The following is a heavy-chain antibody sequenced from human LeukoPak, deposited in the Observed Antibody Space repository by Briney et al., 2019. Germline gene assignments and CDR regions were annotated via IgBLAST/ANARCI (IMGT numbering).Heavy chain of an antibody. D-gene: IGHD6-19*01. CDR2: ISSSSSYI. J-gene: IGHJ6*02. Sequence: GGSLRLSCAASGFTFSSYSMNWVRQAPGKGLEWVSSISSSSSYIYYADSVKGRFTISRDNAKNSLYLQMNSLRAEDTAVYYCARPQKAYQWLALMDVWGQGATVTVSS. V-gene: IGHV3-21*01. CDR3: ARPQKAYQWLALMDV. CDR1: GFTFSSYS.